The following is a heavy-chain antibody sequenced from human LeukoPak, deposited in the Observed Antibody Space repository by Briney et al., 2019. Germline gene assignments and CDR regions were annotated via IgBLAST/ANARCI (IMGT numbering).Heavy chain of an antibody. CDR2: HNAANGRS. V-gene: IGHV1-3*02. CDR3: VRGRDRGAWLFDY. Sequence: ASVKVSCKASGYTFTNYAMHWVRQTPGQRLEWLGWHNAANGRSEPSQALQGGVTITRDTSASIDYMEISSLGSGDMAVYYCVRGRDRGAWLFDYWGQGTLVTVSS. J-gene: IGHJ4*02. CDR1: GYTFTNYA. D-gene: IGHD3-22*01.